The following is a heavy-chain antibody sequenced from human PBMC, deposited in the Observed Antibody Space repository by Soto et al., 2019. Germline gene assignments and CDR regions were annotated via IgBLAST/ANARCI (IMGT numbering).Heavy chain of an antibody. CDR2: TYYRSKWFN. D-gene: IGHD3-16*01. CDR3: ARGDQGFDY. J-gene: IGHJ4*02. CDR1: GDSVSSNIAA. Sequence: SQTRSVPCAISGDSVSSNIAAWNFIRQSPSRGLEWLGRTYYRSKWFNNYALSVKSRITINPDTSKNQFSLQLNSVTPEDTAVYYCARGDQGFDYWGQGTLVTVSS. V-gene: IGHV6-1*01.